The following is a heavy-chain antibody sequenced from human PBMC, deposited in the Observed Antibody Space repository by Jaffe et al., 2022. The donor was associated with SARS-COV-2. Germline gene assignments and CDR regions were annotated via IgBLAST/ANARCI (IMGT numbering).Heavy chain of an antibody. Sequence: EVQLVESGGGLVKPGGSLRLSCAASGFTFSSYSMNWVRQAPGKGLEWVSSISSSSSYIYYADSVKGRFTISRDNAKNSLYLQMNSLRAEDTAVYYCARAISVTIAAAALPHAFDIWGQGTMVTVSS. J-gene: IGHJ3*02. D-gene: IGHD6-13*01. CDR2: ISSSSSYI. CDR3: ARAISVTIAAAALPHAFDI. V-gene: IGHV3-21*01. CDR1: GFTFSSYS.